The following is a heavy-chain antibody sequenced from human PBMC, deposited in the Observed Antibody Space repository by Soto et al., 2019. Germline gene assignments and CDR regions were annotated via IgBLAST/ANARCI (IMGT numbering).Heavy chain of an antibody. D-gene: IGHD6-13*01. CDR2: IRSKAYGETT. CDR1: GFPFGDYA. J-gene: IGHJ6*02. CDR3: TRYTYTSRYPYFGMDV. V-gene: IGHV3-49*03. Sequence: GGSLRLSCTCSGFPFGDYAISWSRQSPGKVLEWVGVIRSKAYGETTDYAASVKGRFTILRDNSKSIAYLQLNSLQSEDTGVYYCTRYTYTSRYPYFGMDVWGHGTTVTVSS.